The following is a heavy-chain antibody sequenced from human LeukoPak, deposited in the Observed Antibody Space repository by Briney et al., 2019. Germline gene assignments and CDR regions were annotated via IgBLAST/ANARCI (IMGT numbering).Heavy chain of an antibody. Sequence: PSETLSLTCTVSGGSISSGSYYWSWIRQPAGKGLEWIGRIYTSASTNYTPSLKSRVTISVDTSKNQFSLKLSSVTAADTAVYYCARERIYCSSTSCYKATWFDPWGQGTLVTVSS. J-gene: IGHJ5*02. V-gene: IGHV4-61*02. CDR2: IYTSAST. CDR1: GGSISSGSYY. D-gene: IGHD2-2*02. CDR3: ARERIYCSSTSCYKATWFDP.